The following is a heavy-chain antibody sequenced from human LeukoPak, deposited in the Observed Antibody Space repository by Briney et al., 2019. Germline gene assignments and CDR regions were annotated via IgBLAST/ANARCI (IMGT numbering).Heavy chain of an antibody. Sequence: SETLSLTCSVSSGSINTYYWSWIRQPPGKGLEWIGYIYYSGTTNYNPSLKSRVTISVDTSKNQFSLKLSSVTAADTAVYYCATSTTGTTYAFDIWGQGTMVTVSS. J-gene: IGHJ3*02. D-gene: IGHD1-1*01. CDR2: IYYSGTT. V-gene: IGHV4-59*01. CDR1: SGSINTYY. CDR3: ATSTTGTTYAFDI.